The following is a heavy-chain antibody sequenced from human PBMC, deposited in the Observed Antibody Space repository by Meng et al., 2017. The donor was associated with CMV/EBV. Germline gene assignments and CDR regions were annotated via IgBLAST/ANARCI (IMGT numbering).Heavy chain of an antibody. J-gene: IGHJ5*02. V-gene: IGHV4-39*07. CDR3: ARGRGGIFGVVIGGDWFDP. Sequence: GSLRLSCTVSGGSISSSSYYWGWIRQPPGKGLEWIGSIYYSGSTYYNPSLKSRVTISVDTSKNQFSLKLSSVTAADTAVYYCARGRGGIFGVVIGGDWFDPWGQGTLVTVSS. CDR1: GGSISSSSYY. D-gene: IGHD3-3*01. CDR2: IYYSGST.